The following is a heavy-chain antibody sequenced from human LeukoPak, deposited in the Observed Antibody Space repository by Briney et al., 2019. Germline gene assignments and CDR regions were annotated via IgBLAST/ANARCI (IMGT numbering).Heavy chain of an antibody. D-gene: IGHD3-10*01. V-gene: IGHV3-7*03. J-gene: IGHJ3*02. Sequence: GGSLRLSCAASGFTLSSYWMSWVRQAPGKGLEWVANIKEDGGEKYYVDSVKGRFTISRDNAKNSLYLHMKSLTVEDTAMYYCARDWVAGVPFDAFDIWGQGTMVSVSS. CDR1: GFTLSSYW. CDR3: ARDWVAGVPFDAFDI. CDR2: IKEDGGEK.